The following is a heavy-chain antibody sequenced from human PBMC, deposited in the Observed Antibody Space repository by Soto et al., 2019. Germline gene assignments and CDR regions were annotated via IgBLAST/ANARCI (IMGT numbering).Heavy chain of an antibody. Sequence: VKVSCKTSGYTFTSYGISWVRQAPGQGLEWMGWISAYNGNTNYAQKFQGRVTMTTDTSTSTAYMEVRSLRFDDTAVYYCARGVNYYDSSGSSWFDPWGQGALVTVSS. CDR3: ARGVNYYDSSGSSWFDP. CDR2: ISAYNGNT. CDR1: GYTFTSYG. J-gene: IGHJ5*02. V-gene: IGHV1-18*01. D-gene: IGHD3-22*01.